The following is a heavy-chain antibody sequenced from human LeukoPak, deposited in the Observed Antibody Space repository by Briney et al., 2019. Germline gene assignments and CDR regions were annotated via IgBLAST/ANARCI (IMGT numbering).Heavy chain of an antibody. V-gene: IGHV3-74*01. CDR2: INSDGSST. Sequence: PGGSLRLSCAASGFTFSSYWMHWVRQAPGKGLVWVSRINSDGSSTSYADSVKGRFTISRDNAKNTLYLQMNSLRAEDTAVYYCARFLNYCSSTSCYVRVFDYWGPGTLVTVSS. J-gene: IGHJ4*02. CDR1: GFTFSSYW. CDR3: ARFLNYCSSTSCYVRVFDY. D-gene: IGHD2-2*01.